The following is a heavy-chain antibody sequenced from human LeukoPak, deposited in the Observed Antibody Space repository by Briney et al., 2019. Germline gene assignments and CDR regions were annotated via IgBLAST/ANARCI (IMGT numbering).Heavy chain of an antibody. CDR3: AREMVRDAFDI. V-gene: IGHV4-31*03. J-gene: IGHJ3*02. CDR1: GGSISRDGHY. CDR2: VSSSGTT. Sequence: TLSLTYTVSGGSISRDGHYWSWIRQYPGKGLESIGSVSSSGTTTYNPSLKSRVTISLDTSQNQFSLNLRSLTAADTAVYYCAREMVRDAFDIWGQGTMVTVSS. D-gene: IGHD2-8*01.